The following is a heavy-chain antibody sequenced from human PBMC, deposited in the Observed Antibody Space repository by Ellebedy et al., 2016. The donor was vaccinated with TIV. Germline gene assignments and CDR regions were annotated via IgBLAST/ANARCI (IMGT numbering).Heavy chain of an antibody. CDR3: ATRYSGSYATSNYYYYGMDV. CDR1: GYTFTGYY. V-gene: IGHV1-24*01. J-gene: IGHJ6*02. D-gene: IGHD1-26*01. CDR2: FDPEDGET. Sequence: ASVKVSCKASGYTFTGYYMHWVRQAPGKGLEWMGGFDPEDGETIYAQKFQGRVTMTEDTSTDTAYMELSSLRSEDTAVYYCATRYSGSYATSNYYYYGMDVWGQGTTVTVSS.